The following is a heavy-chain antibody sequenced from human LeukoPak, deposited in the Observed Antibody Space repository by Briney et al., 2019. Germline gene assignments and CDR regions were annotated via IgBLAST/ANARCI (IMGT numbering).Heavy chain of an antibody. D-gene: IGHD3-10*01. V-gene: IGHV4-59*01. Sequence: TSETLSLTCTVSGGSISSYYWSWIRQPPGKGLEWIGYIYYSGSTNYNPSLKSRVTISVDTSKNQFSLKLSSVTAADTAVYYCARVIMARHYYGPGGAFDIWGQGTMVTVSS. CDR2: IYYSGST. J-gene: IGHJ3*02. CDR1: GGSISSYY. CDR3: ARVIMARHYYGPGGAFDI.